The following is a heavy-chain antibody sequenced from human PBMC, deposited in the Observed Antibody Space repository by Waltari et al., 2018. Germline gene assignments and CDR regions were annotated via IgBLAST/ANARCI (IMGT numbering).Heavy chain of an antibody. CDR2: MNPNSGNT. CDR1: GYTFTSYD. CDR3: ARRDSSGPYYYYYALDV. V-gene: IGHV1-8*01. Sequence: QVQLVQSGAEVKKPGASGKVSCKASGYTFTSYDINWVRQATGQGLEWMGWMNPNSGNTGYAQKFQGRVTMTRNTSISTAYMELSSLRSEDTAVYYCARRDSSGPYYYYYALDVWGQGTMVTVSS. D-gene: IGHD3-22*01. J-gene: IGHJ6*02.